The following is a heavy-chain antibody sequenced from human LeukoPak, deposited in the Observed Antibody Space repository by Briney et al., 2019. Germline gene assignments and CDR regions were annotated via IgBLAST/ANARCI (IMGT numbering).Heavy chain of an antibody. J-gene: IGHJ3*02. CDR1: GGSISSSSYY. D-gene: IGHD5-18*01. CDR3: ARSRIQLWVARSPFDI. V-gene: IGHV4-39*07. CDR2: IHYSGST. Sequence: PSETLSLTCTVSGGSISSSSYYWGWIRQPPGKGLEWIGSIHYSGSTNYNPSLKSRVTISVDTSKNQFSLKLSSVTAADTAVYYCARSRIQLWVARSPFDIWGQGTMVTVSS.